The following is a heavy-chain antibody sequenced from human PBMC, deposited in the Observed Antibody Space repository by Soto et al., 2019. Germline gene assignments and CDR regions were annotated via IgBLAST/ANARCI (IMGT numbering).Heavy chain of an antibody. CDR1: GFTFSSYG. Sequence: QVQLVESGGGVVQPGRSLRLSCAASGFTFSSYGMHWVRQAPGKGLEWVAVIWYDGSNKYYADSVKGRFTISRDNSKNTLYLQMNSLRAEDTAVYYCASRSGRGGRYSYAKEYYYYYMDVWGKGTTVTVSS. CDR3: ASRSGRGGRYSYAKEYYYYYMDV. J-gene: IGHJ6*03. CDR2: IWYDGSNK. D-gene: IGHD5-18*01. V-gene: IGHV3-33*01.